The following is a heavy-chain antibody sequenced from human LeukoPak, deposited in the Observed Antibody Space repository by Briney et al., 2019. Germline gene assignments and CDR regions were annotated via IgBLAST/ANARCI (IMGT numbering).Heavy chain of an antibody. CDR3: ARDLRDGMDV. Sequence: GSSVKVSCKASGGTFSNYAISWVRQAPGQGLEWMGGIIPILGTSNYAQKFQGRVTITADKSTSTAYMEVSSLRSEDTAVYYRARDLRDGMDVWGRGTTVTVSS. CDR1: GGTFSNYA. V-gene: IGHV1-69*06. D-gene: IGHD3-9*01. CDR2: IIPILGTS. J-gene: IGHJ6*04.